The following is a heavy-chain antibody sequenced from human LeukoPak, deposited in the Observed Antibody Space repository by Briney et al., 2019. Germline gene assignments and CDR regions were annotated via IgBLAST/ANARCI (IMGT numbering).Heavy chain of an antibody. CDR2: ISSSGSTI. J-gene: IGHJ4*02. D-gene: IGHD1-14*01. CDR1: GFTFSSYE. CDR3: AIDIGRRPTGDY. Sequence: GGSLRLACAASGFTFSSYEMNWVRQAPGKGLEWVSYISSSGSTIYYADSVKGRFTISRDNAKNSLYLQMNSLRAEDTALYYCAIDIGRRPTGDYWGQGTLVTVSS. V-gene: IGHV3-48*03.